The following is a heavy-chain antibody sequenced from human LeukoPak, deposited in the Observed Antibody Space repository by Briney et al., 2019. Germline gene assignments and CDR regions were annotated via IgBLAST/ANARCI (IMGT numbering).Heavy chain of an antibody. V-gene: IGHV3-74*01. J-gene: IGHJ5*02. Sequence: GGSLRLSCVASGFTFSSYWMHWVRQVPGKGLVWVSRMNTDGRTTDYADSVKGRFTISRDNAKNTLYLQMNSLRADDTALYYCATDLSGSEDRWGQGTLVTVSS. CDR1: GFTFSSYW. D-gene: IGHD1-26*01. CDR2: MNTDGRTT. CDR3: ATDLSGSEDR.